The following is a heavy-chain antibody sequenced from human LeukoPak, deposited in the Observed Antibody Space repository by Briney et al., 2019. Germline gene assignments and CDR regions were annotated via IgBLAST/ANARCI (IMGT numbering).Heavy chain of an antibody. Sequence: KPSETLSPTRSGPGASISSRYRGWIRQPAREGLGWIGRVYTRGSTQYNPSLKSRVIMSIDASRNQFSLRLNSVTAADTAVYYCARAKGRDVVATRERYFDLWGRGILVTVS. CDR1: GASISSRY. D-gene: IGHD2-21*02. CDR2: VYTRGST. V-gene: IGHV4-4*07. J-gene: IGHJ2*01. CDR3: ARAKGRDVVATRERYFDL.